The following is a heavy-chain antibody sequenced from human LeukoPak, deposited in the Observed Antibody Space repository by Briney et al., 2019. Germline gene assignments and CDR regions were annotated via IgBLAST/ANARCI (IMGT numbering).Heavy chain of an antibody. D-gene: IGHD3-3*01. CDR3: ARDPTITIFGVAPVDV. J-gene: IGHJ6*04. CDR2: ISSSSSYI. Sequence: GGSLRLSCAASGFTFSDYYMSWIRQAPGKGLEWVSSISSSSSYIYYADSVKGRLTISRDNAKNSLYLQMNSLRAEDTAVYYCARDPTITIFGVAPVDVWGKGTTVTVSS. V-gene: IGHV3-11*06. CDR1: GFTFSDYY.